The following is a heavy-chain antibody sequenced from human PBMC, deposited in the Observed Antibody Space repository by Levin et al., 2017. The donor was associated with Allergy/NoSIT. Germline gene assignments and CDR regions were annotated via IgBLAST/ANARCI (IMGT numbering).Heavy chain of an antibody. D-gene: IGHD3-22*01. CDR2: ISYDGSNK. V-gene: IGHV3-30*04. CDR3: AREDYYDSSGCLDY. J-gene: IGHJ4*02. Sequence: PGGSLRLSCAASGFTFSSYAMHWVRQAPGKGLEWVAVISYDGSNKYYADSVKGRFTISRDNSKNTLYLQMNSLRAEDTAVYYCAREDYYDSSGCLDYWGQGTLVTVSS. CDR1: GFTFSSYA.